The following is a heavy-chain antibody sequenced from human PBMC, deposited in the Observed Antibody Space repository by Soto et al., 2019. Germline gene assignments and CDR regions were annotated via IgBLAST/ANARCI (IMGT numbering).Heavy chain of an antibody. V-gene: IGHV3-48*01. CDR3: ARDWWSTLTYS. CDR2: ITSDSSRI. D-gene: IGHD2-8*02. Sequence: EVQLVESGGGLVQPGGSLRLSCTTSGFTFSSHHMNWARQAPGKGLEWLSYITSDSSRIVYADTVEGRFTTSRDNDKNSLYLKMDSLTTEDTAVYYCARDWWSTLTYSWGQGPLVTVSS. CDR1: GFTFSSHH. J-gene: IGHJ4*02.